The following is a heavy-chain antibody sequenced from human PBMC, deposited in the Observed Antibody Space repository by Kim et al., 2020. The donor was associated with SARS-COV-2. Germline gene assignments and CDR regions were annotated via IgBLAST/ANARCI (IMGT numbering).Heavy chain of an antibody. D-gene: IGHD5-18*01. J-gene: IGHJ4*02. CDR3: ARTVIQLWTHYYFDY. CDR2: ISSSGSTI. CDR1: GFTFSDYY. Sequence: GGSLRLSCAASGFTFSDYYMSWIRQAPGKGLEWVSYISSSGSTIYYADSVKGRFTISRDNAKNSLYLQMNSLRAEDTAVYYCARTVIQLWTHYYFDYWGQGTLVTVSS. V-gene: IGHV3-11*01.